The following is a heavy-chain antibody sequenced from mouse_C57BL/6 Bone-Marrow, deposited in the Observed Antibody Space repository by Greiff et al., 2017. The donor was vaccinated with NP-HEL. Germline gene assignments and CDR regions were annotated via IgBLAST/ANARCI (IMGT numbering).Heavy chain of an antibody. CDR3: ARPTVVAYYFDY. J-gene: IGHJ2*01. Sequence: EVKLVESGGDLVKPGGSLKLSCAASGFTFSSYGMSWVRQTPDKRLEWVATISSGGSYTYYPDSVKGRFTISRDNAKNTLYLQMSSLKSEDTAMYYCARPTVVAYYFDYWGQGTTLTVSS. CDR2: ISSGGSYT. V-gene: IGHV5-6*01. D-gene: IGHD1-1*01. CDR1: GFTFSSYG.